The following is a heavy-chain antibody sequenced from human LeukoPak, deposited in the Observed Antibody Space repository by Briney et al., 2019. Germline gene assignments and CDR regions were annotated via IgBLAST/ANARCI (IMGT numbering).Heavy chain of an antibody. J-gene: IGHJ3*02. CDR1: GGSINSGGYY. CDR3: ARVESGYYDSFDI. D-gene: IGHD3-22*01. V-gene: IGHV4-30-2*01. Sequence: SETLSLTCTVSGGSINSGGYYWSWIRQPPGKGLEWIGYIYHSENTSYNPSLKSRVTISVDRSKNQFSLKLTSVTAADTAVYYCARVESGYYDSFDIWGQGTMVIVSS. CDR2: IYHSENT.